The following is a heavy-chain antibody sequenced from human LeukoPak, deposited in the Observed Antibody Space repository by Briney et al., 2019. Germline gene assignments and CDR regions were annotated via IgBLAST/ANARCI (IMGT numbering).Heavy chain of an antibody. CDR2: ISSYNGNT. CDR3: ARDRQGSGPRPPETNWFDP. D-gene: IGHD1-14*01. J-gene: IGHJ5*02. V-gene: IGHV1-18*01. Sequence: ASVKVSCKASGYTFTSYDINWVRQAPGQGLEWMGWISSYNGNTIYTRNLQGRITMTTDTFTSTAYMELRSLISDDTAVYYCARDRQGSGPRPPETNWFDPWGQGTLVTVSS. CDR1: GYTFTSYD.